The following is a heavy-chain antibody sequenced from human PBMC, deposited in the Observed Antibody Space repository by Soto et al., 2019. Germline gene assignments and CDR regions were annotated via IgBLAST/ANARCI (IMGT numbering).Heavy chain of an antibody. D-gene: IGHD3-16*01. CDR1: GYTFTAYY. CDR2: INPNSGGT. J-gene: IGHJ4*02. Sequence: QVQLVQSGAEVKKPGASVKVSCKASGYTFTAYYMHWLRQAPGQGPEWVGWINPNSGGTNYAQKFQGRVIMTRDTSISTAYMELSSLRSDDTAVYYCARDPIGGGAPYYCDYWGQGTQVSVSS. CDR3: ARDPIGGGAPYYCDY. V-gene: IGHV1-2*02.